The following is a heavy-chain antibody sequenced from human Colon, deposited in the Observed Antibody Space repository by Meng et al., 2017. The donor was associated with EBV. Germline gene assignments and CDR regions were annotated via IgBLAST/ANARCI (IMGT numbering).Heavy chain of an antibody. CDR3: SRDLAGPYDD. V-gene: IGHV3-74*03. J-gene: IGHJ4*02. Sequence: EGQLVESGGALVQPGGSLRLSCAVSGFTFSRYWMHWVRQVPGKGLVWVSRINENGGITTYADSVRGRFTISRDNTKNTLYLEMNSLRAEDTAVYFCSRDLAGPYDDWGQGTLVTVSS. CDR2: INENGGIT. CDR1: GFTFSRYW.